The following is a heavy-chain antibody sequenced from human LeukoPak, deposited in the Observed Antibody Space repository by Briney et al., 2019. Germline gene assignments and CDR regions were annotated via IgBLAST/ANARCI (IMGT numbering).Heavy chain of an antibody. CDR3: ARDALYMVRDPKFLPTY. CDR2: ISYDGKNK. CDR1: GFTFTSYP. J-gene: IGHJ4*02. V-gene: IGHV3-30*04. D-gene: IGHD3-10*01. Sequence: PGRSLRLSCAASGFTFTSYPMHLVRQAPGKGLERVAVISYDGKNKFYADSVKGRFTISRDNAKNTLYLQMNSLRAEDTAVYYCARDALYMVRDPKFLPTYWGQGTLVTVSS.